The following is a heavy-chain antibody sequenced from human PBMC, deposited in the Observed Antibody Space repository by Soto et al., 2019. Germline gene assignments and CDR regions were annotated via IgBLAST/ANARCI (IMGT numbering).Heavy chain of an antibody. Sequence: QVQLQESGPGLVKPSETLSLSCTVSGGSISSRRYYWGWIRQTPGKGLEWIGSIDYSGTTYGNPSLKSRVTISVDTSKNKFSLEVNSVIAADTAVYYFARHSYWSTHWYFDLWCRGTLLIVS. D-gene: IGHD2-8*02. CDR2: IDYSGTT. J-gene: IGHJ2*01. V-gene: IGHV4-39*01. CDR3: ARHSYWSTHWYFDL. CDR1: GGSISSRRYY.